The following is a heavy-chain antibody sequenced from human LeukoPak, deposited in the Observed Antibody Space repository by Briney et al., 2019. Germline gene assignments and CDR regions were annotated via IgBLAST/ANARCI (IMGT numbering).Heavy chain of an antibody. D-gene: IGHD2-21*01. CDR3: ARDRAIPRYGMDV. CDR1: GGSISSYY. V-gene: IGHV4-59*01. Sequence: PSETLSLTCTVSGGSISSYYWSWIRQPPGKGLEWIGYIYYSGSTNYNPSLKSRVTISVDTSKNQFSLKLSSVTAADTAVYYCARDRAIPRYGMDVWGQGTTVTVPS. CDR2: IYYSGST. J-gene: IGHJ6*02.